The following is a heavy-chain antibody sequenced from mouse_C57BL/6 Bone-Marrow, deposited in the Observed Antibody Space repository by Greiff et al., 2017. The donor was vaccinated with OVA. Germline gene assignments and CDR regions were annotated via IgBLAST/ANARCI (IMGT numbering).Heavy chain of an antibody. CDR3: ARGSGLPFDY. Sequence: VQLQQSGAELARPGASVKLSCKASGYTFTSYGISWVKQRTGQGLEWIGEIYPRSGNTYYNEKLQGKATLTADKSSSTAYMELRSLTSEDSAVYFCARGSGLPFDYWGQGTTLTVSS. CDR2: IYPRSGNT. CDR1: GYTFTSYG. D-gene: IGHD2-4*01. V-gene: IGHV1-81*01. J-gene: IGHJ2*01.